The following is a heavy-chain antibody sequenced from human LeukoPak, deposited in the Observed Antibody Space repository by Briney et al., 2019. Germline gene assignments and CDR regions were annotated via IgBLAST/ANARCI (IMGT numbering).Heavy chain of an antibody. J-gene: IGHJ6*03. CDR3: AKPRYIAVAGTDYYYYMDV. Sequence: PGGSLRLSCAASGFTFSSYGMHWVRQAPGKGLEWVAFIRYDGSNKYYADSVKGRFTISRDNSKNTLYLQMNSLRAEDTAVYYCAKPRYIAVAGTDYYYYMDVWGKGTTVTVS. D-gene: IGHD6-19*01. V-gene: IGHV3-30*02. CDR2: IRYDGSNK. CDR1: GFTFSSYG.